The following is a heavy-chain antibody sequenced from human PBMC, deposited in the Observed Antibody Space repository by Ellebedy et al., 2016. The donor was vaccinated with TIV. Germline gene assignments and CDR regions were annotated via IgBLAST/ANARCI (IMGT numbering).Heavy chain of an antibody. J-gene: IGHJ4*02. CDR3: ARVLRAGRSGDYFDY. V-gene: IGHV4-39*07. CDR2: IYYSGTT. D-gene: IGHD1-1*01. Sequence: MPSETLSLTCTVSGDSISSSSFFWGWLRQPPGKGLEWIGNIYYSGTTYYSPPLKSRVTISADTSRNQFSLNLSSVTAADTAVYYCARVLRAGRSGDYFDYWGQGALVTVSS. CDR1: GDSISSSSFF.